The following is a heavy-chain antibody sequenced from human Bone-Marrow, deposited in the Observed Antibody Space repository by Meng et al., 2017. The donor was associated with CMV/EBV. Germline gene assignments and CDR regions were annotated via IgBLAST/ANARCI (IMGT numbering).Heavy chain of an antibody. CDR3: ARGDGGFTMVRGVISY. CDR1: GGSISSGDYY. Sequence: SETLSLTCTVSGGSISSGDYYWSWIRQPPGKGLEWIGYIYYSGSTYYNPCLKSRVTISVDTSKNQFSLKLSSVTAADTAVYYCARGDGGFTMVRGVISYWGQGTLVTVSS. D-gene: IGHD3-10*01. CDR2: IYYSGST. J-gene: IGHJ4*02. V-gene: IGHV4-30-4*08.